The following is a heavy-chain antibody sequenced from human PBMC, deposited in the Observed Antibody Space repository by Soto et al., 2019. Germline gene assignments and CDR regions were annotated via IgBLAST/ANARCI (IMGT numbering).Heavy chain of an antibody. V-gene: IGHV3-21*01. D-gene: IGHD2-15*01. CDR2: IRGFSPYT. J-gene: IGHJ6*02. CDR1: GFTFRTYT. CDR3: ARDRGYDAHDYYYDAMDV. Sequence: EVQLVESGGGLVKPGGSLRLSCVASGFTFRTYTMNWVRQAPGKGLEWVSGIRGFSPYTFYAESVKGRFTISRDNAKNSLYLQTDGLGVEDTAVYYCARDRGYDAHDYYYDAMDVWGQGTTVTVSS.